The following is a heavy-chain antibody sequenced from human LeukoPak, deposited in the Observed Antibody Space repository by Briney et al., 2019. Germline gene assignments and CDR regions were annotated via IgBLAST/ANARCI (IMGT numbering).Heavy chain of an antibody. CDR2: ISAYNGNT. J-gene: IGHJ4*02. D-gene: IGHD6-19*01. Sequence: ASVKVSCKASGYTFTSYDINWVRQATGQGLEWMGWISAYNGNTNYAQKLQGRVTMTTDTSTSTAYMELRSLRSDDTAVYYCARDLPSFTVAVAGNLHSFDYWGQGTLVTVSS. V-gene: IGHV1-18*01. CDR1: GYTFTSYD. CDR3: ARDLPSFTVAVAGNLHSFDY.